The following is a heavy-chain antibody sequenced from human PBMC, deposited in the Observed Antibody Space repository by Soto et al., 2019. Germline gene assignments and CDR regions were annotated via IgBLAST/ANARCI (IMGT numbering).Heavy chain of an antibody. CDR1: GCTFSSYA. CDR2: ISGSGGST. V-gene: IGHV3-23*01. J-gene: IGHJ4*02. D-gene: IGHD4-17*01. Sequence: GGSLRLSWAASGCTFSSYAMSWVRQAPGKGLEWVSAISGSGGSTYYADSVKGRFTISRDNSKNTLYLQMNSLRAEDTAVYYCAKDRVTTVTTKTFDYWGQGTLVTVSS. CDR3: AKDRVTTVTTKTFDY.